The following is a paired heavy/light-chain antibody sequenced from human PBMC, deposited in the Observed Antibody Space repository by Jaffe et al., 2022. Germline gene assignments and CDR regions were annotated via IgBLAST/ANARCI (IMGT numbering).Light chain of an antibody. CDR1: QSISSY. Sequence: DIQMTQSPSSLSASVGDRVTITCRASQSISSYLNWYQQKPGKAPKLLIYAASSLQSGVPSRFSGSGSGTDFTLTISSLQPEDFATYYCQQSYSTLGTFGQGTKVEIK. CDR3: QQSYSTLGT. CDR2: AAS. V-gene: IGKV1-39*01. J-gene: IGKJ1*01.
Heavy chain of an antibody. CDR3: ARGRRPDYIWGSYRYHYYFDY. D-gene: IGHD3-16*02. CDR1: GGSFSGYY. J-gene: IGHJ4*02. CDR2: INHSGST. V-gene: IGHV4-34*01. Sequence: QVQLQQWGAGLLKPSETLSLTCAVYGGSFSGYYWSWIRQPPGKGLEWIGEINHSGSTNYNPSLKSRVTISVDTSKNQFSLKLSSVTAADTAVYYCARGRRPDYIWGSYRYHYYFDYWGQGTLVTVSS.